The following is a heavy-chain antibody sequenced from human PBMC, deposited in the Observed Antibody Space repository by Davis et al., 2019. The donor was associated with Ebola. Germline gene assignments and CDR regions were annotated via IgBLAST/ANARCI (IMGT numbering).Heavy chain of an antibody. CDR2: IIPIFGTA. V-gene: IGHV1-69*13. D-gene: IGHD3-9*01. CDR3: ARVQTGYYFDSSDSPSWFDP. J-gene: IGHJ5*02. Sequence: SVKVSCKASGGTFSSYAISWVRQAPGQGLEWMGGIIPIFGTANYAQNFQGRVTITADESTRTVYLELTNLASEDTAIYYCARVQTGYYFDSSDSPSWFDPWGQGTLVTVSS. CDR1: GGTFSSYA.